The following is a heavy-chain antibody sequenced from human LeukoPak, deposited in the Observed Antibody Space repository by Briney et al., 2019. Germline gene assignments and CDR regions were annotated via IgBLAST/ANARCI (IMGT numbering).Heavy chain of an antibody. Sequence: GASVKVSCKASGYTFTSYDINWVRQATGQGLEWMGWMNPNSGNTGYAQKFQGRVTMTRNTSISTAYMELSSLRSEDTAVYYCARGPVLRTIFGVVIWRYFDYWGQGTLVTVSS. V-gene: IGHV1-8*01. CDR2: MNPNSGNT. J-gene: IGHJ4*02. CDR3: ARGPVLRTIFGVVIWRYFDY. D-gene: IGHD3-3*01. CDR1: GYTFTSYD.